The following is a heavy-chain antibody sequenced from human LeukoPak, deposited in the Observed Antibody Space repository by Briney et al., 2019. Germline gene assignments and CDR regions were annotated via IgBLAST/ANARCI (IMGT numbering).Heavy chain of an antibody. Sequence: GGSLRLSCTASGFPFIEYSMNWVRQGPGKGLEWIAYIGIDRGNTKYADSVRGRFTISADKTKNSLYLQMNSLRVDDTAVYYCARDHNYAFDNWGQGTMVSVAS. J-gene: IGHJ4*02. V-gene: IGHV3-48*01. D-gene: IGHD1-1*01. CDR2: IGIDRGNT. CDR3: ARDHNYAFDN. CDR1: GFPFIEYS.